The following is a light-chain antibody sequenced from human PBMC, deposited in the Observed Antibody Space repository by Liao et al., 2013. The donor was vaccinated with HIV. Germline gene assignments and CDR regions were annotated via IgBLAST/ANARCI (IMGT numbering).Light chain of an antibody. CDR2: QDI. J-gene: IGLJ1*01. CDR3: QAWDSSTAV. Sequence: SYEVTQPPSVSVSPGQTATITCSGDKLGDKYVCWYQQRPGQSPVMVIYQDIKRPSGIPERFSGSNSGNTATLTISGTQAMDEADYYCQAWDSSTAVFGTGTKVTVL. CDR1: KLGDKY. V-gene: IGLV3-1*01.